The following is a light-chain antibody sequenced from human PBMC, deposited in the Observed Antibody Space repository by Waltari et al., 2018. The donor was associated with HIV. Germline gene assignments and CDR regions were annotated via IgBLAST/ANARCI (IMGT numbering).Light chain of an antibody. CDR3: QSYDSSLSASV. CDR2: LNT. Sequence: QPVLPPPPSASWSPGQSATTPCPATTSTIGAGHDVHWYQQLPGTAPKVVMYLNTIRPSGIPDRFSGSKSDTSASLAITGLQAEDVADYYCQSYDSSLSASVFGGGTKLTVL. CDR1: TSTIGAGHD. J-gene: IGLJ2*01. V-gene: IGLV1-40*01.